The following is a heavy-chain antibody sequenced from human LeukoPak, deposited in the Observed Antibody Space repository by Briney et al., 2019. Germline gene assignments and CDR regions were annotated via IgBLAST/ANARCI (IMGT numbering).Heavy chain of an antibody. CDR2: IKSKTDGGKT. Sequence: GGSLRLSCAASGFTFSNAWMSWVRQAPGKGLEWVGRIKSKTDGGKTDYAAPVKGRFTISRDGSKNTLYLQMNSLKTEDTAVYYCTTEGAIVPAGQNFDYWGQGTLVTVSS. V-gene: IGHV3-15*01. CDR1: GFTFSNAW. J-gene: IGHJ4*02. D-gene: IGHD2-2*01. CDR3: TTEGAIVPAGQNFDY.